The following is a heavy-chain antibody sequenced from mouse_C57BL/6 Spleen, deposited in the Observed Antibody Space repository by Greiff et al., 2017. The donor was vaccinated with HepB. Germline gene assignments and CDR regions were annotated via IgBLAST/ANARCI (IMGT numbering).Heavy chain of an antibody. D-gene: IGHD3-2*02. CDR1: GFTFSDYG. V-gene: IGHV5-17*01. Sequence: EVKLMESGGGLVKPGGSLKLSCAASGFTFSDYGMHWVRQAPEKGLEWVAYISSGSSTIYYADTVKGRFTISRDNAKNTLFLQMTSLRSEDTAMYYCARPQLRLPFAYWGQGTLVTVSA. CDR2: ISSGSSTI. CDR3: ARPQLRLPFAY. J-gene: IGHJ3*01.